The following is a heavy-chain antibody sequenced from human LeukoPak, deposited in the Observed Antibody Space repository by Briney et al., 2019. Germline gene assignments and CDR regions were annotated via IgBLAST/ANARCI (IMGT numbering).Heavy chain of an antibody. CDR1: GGSISSSSYY. D-gene: IGHD3-22*01. J-gene: IGHJ4*02. CDR3: ARGEGGYFDY. Sequence: SETLSLTCTVPGGSISSSSYYWAWIRQPPGKGLEWIGNIYYSGSSYYNPSLKSRVTIAIDTSKNQFSLKLSSVTAADTAVYYCARGEGGYFDYWGQGTPVTVSS. CDR2: IYYSGSS. V-gene: IGHV4-39*01.